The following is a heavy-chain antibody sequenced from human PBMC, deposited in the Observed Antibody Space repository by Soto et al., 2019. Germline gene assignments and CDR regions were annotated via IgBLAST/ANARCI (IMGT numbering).Heavy chain of an antibody. Sequence: SETLSLTCAVYGGSFSGYYWSWIRQPPGKGLEWIGEINHSGSTNYNPSLKSRVTISVDTSKNQFSLKLSSVTAADTAVYYCARGRSGYSSRKVPYYYMDVWGKGTTVTVSS. J-gene: IGHJ6*03. CDR3: ARGRSGYSSRKVPYYYMDV. CDR2: INHSGST. CDR1: GGSFSGYY. V-gene: IGHV4-34*01. D-gene: IGHD6-13*01.